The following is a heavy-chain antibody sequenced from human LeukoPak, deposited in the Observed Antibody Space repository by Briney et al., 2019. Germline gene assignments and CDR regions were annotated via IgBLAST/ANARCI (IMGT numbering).Heavy chain of an antibody. CDR1: GFKLDDFG. CDR2: INWNSVSV. J-gene: IGHJ5*02. D-gene: IGHD3-22*01. Sequence: GGSLRLSCAASGFKLDDFGMSWVRQRPGKGLEWVSGINWNSVSVGYGDSVKGRFTISRDNAKNTLNLQMNSLRAEDTAVYYCARDLGQYYDTSDNWFDPWGQGTLVTVSS. CDR3: ARDLGQYYDTSDNWFDP. V-gene: IGHV3-20*04.